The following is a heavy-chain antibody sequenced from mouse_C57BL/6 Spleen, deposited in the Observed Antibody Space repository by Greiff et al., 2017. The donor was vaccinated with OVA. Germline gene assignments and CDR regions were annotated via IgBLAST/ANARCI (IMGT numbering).Heavy chain of an antibody. CDR2: IDPEDGET. CDR1: GFNINDYY. V-gene: IGHV14-2*01. J-gene: IGHJ2*01. CDR3: ARGDYDDY. Sequence: VQLQQSGAELVKPGASVKLSCTASGFNINDYYMHWVKQRTEQGLEWIGRIDPEDGETTYAPKFQGKATITADTSSNTAYLQLSSLTSEDTAVYYCARGDYDDYWGQGTTLTVSS. D-gene: IGHD2-4*01.